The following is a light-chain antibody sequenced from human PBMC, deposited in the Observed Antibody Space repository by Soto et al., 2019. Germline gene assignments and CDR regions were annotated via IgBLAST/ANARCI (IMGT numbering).Light chain of an antibody. CDR2: KAS. CDR1: QSISTW. CDR3: QQYNTYPRS. J-gene: IGKJ4*01. Sequence: ISVTQSPSTLSASLGVRVTITLRASQSISTWLAWYQQKPGKAPKILIYKASNLEGGVSSRFSGSGSGTEFNITISSLQPDDFATYYCQQYNTYPRSFGGETKVDIK. V-gene: IGKV1-5*03.